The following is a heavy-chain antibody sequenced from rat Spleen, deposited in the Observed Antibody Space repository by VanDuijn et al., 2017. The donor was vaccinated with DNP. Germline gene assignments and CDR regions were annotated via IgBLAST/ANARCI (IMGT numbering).Heavy chain of an antibody. Sequence: EVQLQESGPGLVKSSQSLSLTCSVSGYSIASSHRWNWIREFPGNKLEWRGYINSAGSTNYNPSLKSRFSIIRDTSKNQFFLQLNSVTTEDTATYYCARFGPDLDYWGQGVMVTVSS. CDR3: ARFGPDLDY. CDR2: INSAGST. D-gene: IGHD3-1*01. J-gene: IGHJ2*01. V-gene: IGHV3-3*01. CDR1: GYSIASSHR.